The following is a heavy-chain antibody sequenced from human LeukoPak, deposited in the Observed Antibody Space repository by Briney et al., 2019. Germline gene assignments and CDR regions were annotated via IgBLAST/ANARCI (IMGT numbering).Heavy chain of an antibody. V-gene: IGHV3-30*03. CDR3: ARPPPSCSSTSCYQQY. CDR1: GFIFSNYG. J-gene: IGHJ4*02. D-gene: IGHD2-2*01. Sequence: GRSLRLSCAASGFIFSNYGMHRVRQAPGKGLEWVAIISYDGSKKYYVNSVKGRFTVSRDNSKNVLYLQMDSLRAEDTALYYCARPPPSCSSTSCYQQYWGQGTLVTVSS. CDR2: ISYDGSKK.